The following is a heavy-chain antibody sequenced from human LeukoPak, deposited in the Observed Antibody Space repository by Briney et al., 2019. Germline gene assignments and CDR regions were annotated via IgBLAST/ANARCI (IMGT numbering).Heavy chain of an antibody. D-gene: IGHD3-10*01. J-gene: IGHJ5*02. Sequence: SETLSLTCAVYGGSFSGYYWGWIRQPPGKGLEWIGEINHSGSTNYNPSLKSRVTISVDTSKNQFSLKLSSVTAADTAVYYCARGLLLWFGELNNWFDPWGQGTLVTVSS. V-gene: IGHV4-34*01. CDR2: INHSGST. CDR1: GGSFSGYY. CDR3: ARGLLLWFGELNNWFDP.